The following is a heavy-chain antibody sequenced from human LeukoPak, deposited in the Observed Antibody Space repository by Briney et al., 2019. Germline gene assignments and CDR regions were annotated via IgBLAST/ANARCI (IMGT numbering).Heavy chain of an antibody. D-gene: IGHD2-15*01. J-gene: IGHJ6*02. Sequence: PSETLSLTCTVSGGSISSDGVYWGWVRQPPGKGLEWIGSIFHSGGTYYNPSLKSRVTISVDTSKNQFSLKLSSVTAADTAVYYCARGQDVARYYYYGMDVWGQGTTVTVSS. CDR2: IFHSGGT. V-gene: IGHV4-39*07. CDR3: ARGQDVARYYYYGMDV. CDR1: GGSISSDGVY.